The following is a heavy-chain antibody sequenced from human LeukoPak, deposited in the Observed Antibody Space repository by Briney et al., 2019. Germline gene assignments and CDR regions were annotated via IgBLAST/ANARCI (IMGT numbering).Heavy chain of an antibody. D-gene: IGHD6-19*01. Sequence: GGSLRLSCAASGFTFSSNAMSWVRQAPGKGLEWVSATSGSDDNTYYADSVKGRFTISRDNSKNTLYLQMNSLRAEDTAVYYCAKHQYSSGWYLNYWGQGTLVTVSS. V-gene: IGHV3-23*01. CDR2: TSGSDDNT. J-gene: IGHJ4*02. CDR3: AKHQYSSGWYLNY. CDR1: GFTFSSNA.